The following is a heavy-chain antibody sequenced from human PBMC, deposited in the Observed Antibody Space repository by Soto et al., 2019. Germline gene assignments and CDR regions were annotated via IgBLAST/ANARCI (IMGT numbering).Heavy chain of an antibody. CDR2: INSEGSST. D-gene: IGHD1-26*01. V-gene: IGHV3-74*01. J-gene: IGHJ5*02. CDR3: ARSYSGTYGCFEP. CDR1: GFTISGHW. Sequence: EVQLVESGGGLVQPGGSLRLSCAASGFTISGHWMHWVRQFPGKGLVWVSRINSEGSSTSYEGSVKGRFIISRDNAKNTLFLQMNSLRAEDTAVYYCARSYSGTYGCFEPWGQGTLVTVSS.